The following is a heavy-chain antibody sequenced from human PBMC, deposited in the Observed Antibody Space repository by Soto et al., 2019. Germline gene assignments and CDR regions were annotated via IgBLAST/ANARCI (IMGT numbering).Heavy chain of an antibody. D-gene: IGHD5-12*01. CDR3: AHVYGGYDNFDY. Sequence: QITLKESGPPLVKPTQTLTLTCTFSGFSLSTSGVGVGWIRQPPGKALEWLALIYWDDDKRYSPSLKSRLTTTKDTSKNQVVRTMTNMDPVDTATYFCAHVYGGYDNFDYWGQGTLVTVSS. CDR2: IYWDDDK. CDR1: GFSLSTSGVG. J-gene: IGHJ4*02. V-gene: IGHV2-5*02.